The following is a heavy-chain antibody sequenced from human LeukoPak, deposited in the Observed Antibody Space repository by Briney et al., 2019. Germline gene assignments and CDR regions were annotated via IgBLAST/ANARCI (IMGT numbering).Heavy chain of an antibody. J-gene: IGHJ5*02. D-gene: IGHD3-9*01. CDR2: ISYSGST. CDR1: GGSISSYY. Sequence: SETLSLTCTVSGGSISSYYWSWIRQPPGKGPEWIAYISYSGSTNYNPSLKSRVTISVDTSKNQFSLKLSSVTAADTAVYYCASRHHDILTGYYRGWFDPWGQGTLVTVSS. V-gene: IGHV4-59*08. CDR3: ASRHHDILTGYYRGWFDP.